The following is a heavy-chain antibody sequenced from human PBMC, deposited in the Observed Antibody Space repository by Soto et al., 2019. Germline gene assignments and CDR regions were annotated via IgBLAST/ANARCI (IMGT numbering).Heavy chain of an antibody. CDR1: GFTFSSYG. D-gene: IGHD6-13*01. CDR2: IWYDGSNK. V-gene: IGHV3-33*01. J-gene: IGHJ5*02. Sequence: QVQLVESGGGVVQPGRSLRLSCAASGFTFSSYGMHWVRQAPGKGLEWVAVIWYDGSNKYYADSVKGRFTISRDNSKNTLYLQMNSLRAEDTAVYYCAAGLKAIAADGTEWFDPWGQGTLVTVSS. CDR3: AAGLKAIAADGTEWFDP.